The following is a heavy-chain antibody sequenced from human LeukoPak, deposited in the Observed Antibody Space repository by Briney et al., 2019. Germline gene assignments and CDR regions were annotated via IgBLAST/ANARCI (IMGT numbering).Heavy chain of an antibody. V-gene: IGHV4-59*01. CDR1: GGSISSYY. CDR3: AREVYGSGSYGMDV. Sequence: SETLSLTCTVPGGSISSYYWSWIRQPPGKGLEWIGYIYYSGSTNYNPSLKSRVTISVDTSKNQFSLKLSSVTAADTAVYYCAREVYGSGSYGMDVWGKGTTVTISS. J-gene: IGHJ6*03. CDR2: IYYSGST. D-gene: IGHD3-10*01.